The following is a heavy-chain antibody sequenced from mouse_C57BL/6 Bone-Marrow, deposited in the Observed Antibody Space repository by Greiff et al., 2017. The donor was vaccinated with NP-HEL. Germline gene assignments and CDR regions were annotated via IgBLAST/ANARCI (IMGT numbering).Heavy chain of an antibody. CDR3: ARYDCYDYAMDY. V-gene: IGHV7-3*01. D-gene: IGHD2-3*01. CDR1: GFTFTDYY. Sequence: EVQVVESGGGLVQPGGSLSLSCAASGFTFTDYYMSWVRQPPGKALEWLGFIRNKANGYTTEYSASVKGRFTISRDNSQSILYLQMNALRAEDSATYYCARYDCYDYAMDYWGQGTSVTVSS. CDR2: IRNKANGYTT. J-gene: IGHJ4*01.